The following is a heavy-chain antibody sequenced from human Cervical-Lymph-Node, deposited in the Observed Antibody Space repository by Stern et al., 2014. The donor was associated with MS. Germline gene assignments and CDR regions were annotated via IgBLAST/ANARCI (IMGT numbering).Heavy chain of an antibody. J-gene: IGHJ4*02. CDR3: AKHACTGAACPFDL. Sequence: QLQLQESGPGLVKPSETLSLTCAVSGDSISSYTHYWAWIRQPPVKGLEWIGSVYYSGATYYNPSLKSPVTISVDTSKNHFSLGLNSVTAADTAVYYCAKHACTGAACPFDLWGQGTLVTVSS. V-gene: IGHV4-39*01. D-gene: IGHD2-8*02. CDR2: VYYSGAT. CDR1: GDSISSYTHY.